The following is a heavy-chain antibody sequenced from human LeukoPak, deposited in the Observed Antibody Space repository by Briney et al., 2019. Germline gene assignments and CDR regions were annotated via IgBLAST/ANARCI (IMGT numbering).Heavy chain of an antibody. CDR2: IRYDGSEK. Sequence: GGSLRLSCEASGFTFNNYWMSWVRQAPGKGLEWVANIRYDGSEKYYVDSVKGRFTISRDNAKNTLFLQMNSLRAEDTAVYYCARDQVFGAGTRSGAFDIWGQGTMVTVSS. V-gene: IGHV3-7*03. J-gene: IGHJ3*02. CDR3: ARDQVFGAGTRSGAFDI. CDR1: GFTFNNYW. D-gene: IGHD1-1*01.